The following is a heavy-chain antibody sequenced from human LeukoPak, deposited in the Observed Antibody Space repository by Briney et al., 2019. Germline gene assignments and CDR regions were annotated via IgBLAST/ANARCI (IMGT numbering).Heavy chain of an antibody. Sequence: ASVKVSCKASGYTFTSYGTSWVRQAPGQGLEWMGWISAYNGNTNYAQKLQGRVTMTTDTSTSTAYMELRSLRSDDTAVYYCARVPRYDPHYYGMDVWGQGTTVTVSS. CDR2: ISAYNGNT. V-gene: IGHV1-18*01. CDR3: ARVPRYDPHYYGMDV. CDR1: GYTFTSYG. J-gene: IGHJ6*02. D-gene: IGHD1-1*01.